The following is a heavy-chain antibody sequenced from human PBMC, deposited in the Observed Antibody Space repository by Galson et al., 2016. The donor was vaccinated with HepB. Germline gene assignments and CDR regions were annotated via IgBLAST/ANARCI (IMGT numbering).Heavy chain of an antibody. CDR3: ASTRKIVVVASYWYFDL. CDR1: GYTFTRNG. J-gene: IGHJ2*01. CDR2: VSAYNGNT. V-gene: IGHV1-18*04. Sequence: SVKVSCKASGYTFTRNGISWVRQAPGQGLEWMGWVSAYNGNTNYAQKFQGRVTMTTDASTSTAYMELRSLRSDDTAVYYCASTRKIVVVASYWYFDLWGRGTRVTVSS. D-gene: IGHD3-22*01.